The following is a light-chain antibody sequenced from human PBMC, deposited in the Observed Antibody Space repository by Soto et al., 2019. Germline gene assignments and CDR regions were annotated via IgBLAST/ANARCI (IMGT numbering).Light chain of an antibody. V-gene: IGLV1-40*01. CDR3: QSYDSSLSAYV. J-gene: IGLJ1*01. Sequence: QSVLTQPPSVSGAPGQTAAISCTGSSSNFGAGYAVHWYQQLPRTAPKLLIFGNSNRPSGVPDRFSGSKSGTSASLAITGLQAEDEADYYCQSYDSSLSAYVFGTGTKVTVL. CDR2: GNS. CDR1: SSNFGAGYA.